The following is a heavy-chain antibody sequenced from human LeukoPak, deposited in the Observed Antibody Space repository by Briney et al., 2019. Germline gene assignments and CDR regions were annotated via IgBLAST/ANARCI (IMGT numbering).Heavy chain of an antibody. CDR3: AKATSGSFMDFYGLAV. CDR1: GFTFNNYG. V-gene: IGHV3-30*18. D-gene: IGHD1-26*01. Sequence: QTGGSLRLSCAASGFTFNNYGMHWVRQAPGKGLEWVAVISYDGNNKYYEDSVKGRFTISRDNSKNTLFLQMNSLRTEDTAVYYCAKATSGSFMDFYGLAVWGQGTTVAVSS. CDR2: ISYDGNNK. J-gene: IGHJ6*02.